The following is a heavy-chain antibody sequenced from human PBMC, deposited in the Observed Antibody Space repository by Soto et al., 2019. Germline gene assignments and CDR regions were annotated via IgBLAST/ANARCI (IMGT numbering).Heavy chain of an antibody. CDR2: INHSGST. D-gene: IGHD2-15*01. CDR1: GGSFSGYY. J-gene: IGHJ4*02. CDR3: ARIGADIVVVVAATPGAYFDY. Sequence: SETLSLTCAVYGGSFSGYYWSWIRQPPGKGLEWIGEINHSGSTNYNPSLKSRVTISVDTSKNQFSLKLSSVTAADTAVYYCARIGADIVVVVAATPGAYFDYWGQGTLVTVSS. V-gene: IGHV4-34*01.